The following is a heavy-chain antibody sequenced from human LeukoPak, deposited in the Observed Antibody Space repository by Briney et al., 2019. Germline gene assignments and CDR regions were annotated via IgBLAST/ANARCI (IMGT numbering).Heavy chain of an antibody. CDR1: GFTFSSYS. V-gene: IGHV3-21*01. CDR2: ISSSSSYI. Sequence: PGGSLRLSCAASGFTFSSYSMNWVRQAPGKGLEWVSSISSSSSYIYYADSVKGRSTISRDNAKNSLYLQMNSLRAEDTAVYYCVVYYDSSGYYSPFDYWGQGTLVTVSS. D-gene: IGHD3-22*01. J-gene: IGHJ4*02. CDR3: VVYYDSSGYYSPFDY.